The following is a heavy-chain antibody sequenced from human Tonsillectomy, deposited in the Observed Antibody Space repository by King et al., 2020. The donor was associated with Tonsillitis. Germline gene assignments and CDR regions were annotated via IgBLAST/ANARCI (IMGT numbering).Heavy chain of an antibody. CDR3: ARGVRIAAASNYYYGMDV. D-gene: IGHD6-13*01. V-gene: IGHV4-59*01. CDR1: GGSISSYY. Sequence: QLQESGPGLVKPSETLSLTCTVSGGSISSYYWSWIRQPPGKGLEWIGYIYYSGSTNYNPSLKSRVTISVDTSKNQFSLKLSSVTAADTAVYYCARGVRIAAASNYYYGMDVWGQGTTVTVSS. CDR2: IYYSGST. J-gene: IGHJ6*02.